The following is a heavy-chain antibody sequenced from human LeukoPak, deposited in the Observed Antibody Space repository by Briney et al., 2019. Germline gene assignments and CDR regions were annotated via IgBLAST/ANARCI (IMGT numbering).Heavy chain of an antibody. J-gene: IGHJ4*02. Sequence: SVKVSCKASGGTFSSYAISWVRQAPGQGLEWMGGIIPIFGTANYAQKFQGRVTIAADKSTSTAYMELSSLRSEDTAVYYCARDLDCSSTSCADYWGQGTLVTVSS. CDR2: IIPIFGTA. D-gene: IGHD2-2*01. CDR3: ARDLDCSSTSCADY. CDR1: GGTFSSYA. V-gene: IGHV1-69*06.